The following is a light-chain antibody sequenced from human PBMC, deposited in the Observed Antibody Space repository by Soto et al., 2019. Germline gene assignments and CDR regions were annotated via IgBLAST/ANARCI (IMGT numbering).Light chain of an antibody. Sequence: QSALTQPASVSGSPGQSITISCTGTSSDFGTYNLVSWYQQHPGKAPKLIIYEATKRPSGVSNRFSGSKSGNTASLTISGLQTEDEADYYCCSYAGGSTLVFGGGTKVTVL. CDR2: EAT. V-gene: IGLV2-23*01. J-gene: IGLJ3*02. CDR1: SSDFGTYNL. CDR3: CSYAGGSTLV.